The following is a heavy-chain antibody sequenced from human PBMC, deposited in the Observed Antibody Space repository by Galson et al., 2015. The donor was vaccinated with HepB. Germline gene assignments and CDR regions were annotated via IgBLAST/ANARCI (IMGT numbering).Heavy chain of an antibody. CDR3: ARAAYSGSYGLDY. CDR1: GYTFTGYY. J-gene: IGHJ4*02. CDR2: INPNSGGT. D-gene: IGHD1-26*01. Sequence: SVKVSCKASGYTFTGYYMHSVRQAPGQGLEWMGWINPNSGGTNYAQKFQGRVTMTRDTSISTAYMELSRLRSDDTAVYYCARAAYSGSYGLDYWGQGTLVTVSS. V-gene: IGHV1-2*02.